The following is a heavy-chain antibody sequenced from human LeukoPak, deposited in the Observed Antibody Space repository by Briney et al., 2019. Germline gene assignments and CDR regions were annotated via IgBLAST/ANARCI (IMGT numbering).Heavy chain of an antibody. D-gene: IGHD3-10*01. V-gene: IGHV4-39*07. CDR1: GGSISSSSYY. J-gene: IGHJ3*02. Sequence: SETLSLTCTVSGGSISSSSYYWGWIRQPPGKRLEWIGSIYYSGSTYYNPSLKSRVTISVDTSKNQFSLKLSSVTAADTAVYYCALESLTMVRGHTDAFDIWGQGTMVTVSS. CDR3: ALESLTMVRGHTDAFDI. CDR2: IYYSGST.